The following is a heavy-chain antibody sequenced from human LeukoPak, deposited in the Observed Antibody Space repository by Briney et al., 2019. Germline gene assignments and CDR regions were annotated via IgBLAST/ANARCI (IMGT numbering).Heavy chain of an antibody. D-gene: IGHD5-12*01. CDR3: AKDLATIYGNGLDY. J-gene: IGHJ4*02. CDR2: ISWNSGSI. V-gene: IGHV3-9*01. CDR1: GFTFDDYA. Sequence: PGGSLRLSCAASGFTFDDYAMHWVRQAPGKGLEWVSGISWNSGSIGYADSVKGRFTISRDNAKNSLYLQMNSLRAEDTALYYCAKDLATIYGNGLDYWGQGTLVTVSS.